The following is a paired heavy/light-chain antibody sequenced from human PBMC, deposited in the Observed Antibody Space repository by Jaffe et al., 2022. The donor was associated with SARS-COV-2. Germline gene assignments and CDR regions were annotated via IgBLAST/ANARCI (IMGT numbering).Heavy chain of an antibody. V-gene: IGHV3-23*01. Sequence: EEQLLESGGGLVQPGGSLRLSCAASAFTFSTYAMTWVRQAPGKGLEWVSGIIASGSRTDYADSVKGRFTISRDNSKNTLYLQMNSLRADDTALYYCAKDSKYCSGGSCQGNDAFDVWGQGTMVTVSS. D-gene: IGHD2-15*01. J-gene: IGHJ3*01. CDR2: IIASGSRT. CDR3: AKDSKYCSGGSCQGNDAFDV. CDR1: AFTFSTYA.
Light chain of an antibody. J-gene: IGLJ2*01. CDR2: EVT. Sequence: QSALTQPASVSGSPGQSIAISCTGTSSDVGGYKYVSWYQHHPGKAPKLMIYEVTNRPTGIPDRFSGSKSGNTASLTISGLQAEDDAVYYCSSFTSSSTVVFGGGTKVTVL. V-gene: IGLV2-14*01. CDR1: SSDVGGYKY. CDR3: SSFTSSSTVV.